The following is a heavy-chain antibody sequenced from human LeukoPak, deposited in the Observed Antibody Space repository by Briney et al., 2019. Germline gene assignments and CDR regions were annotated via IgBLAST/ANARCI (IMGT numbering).Heavy chain of an antibody. CDR2: MWSDGSNI. CDR1: GFTFSGYG. D-gene: IGHD6-19*01. CDR3: ARGEQWIDAFDI. V-gene: IGHV3-33*01. Sequence: PGSSLRLSCAASGFTFSGYGMHWVRQAPGKGLEWVAFMWSDGSNIYYRDSVKGRFTISRDNSKNTLYLQMNSLRAEDTAVYYCARGEQWIDAFDIWGQGTLVTVSS. J-gene: IGHJ3*02.